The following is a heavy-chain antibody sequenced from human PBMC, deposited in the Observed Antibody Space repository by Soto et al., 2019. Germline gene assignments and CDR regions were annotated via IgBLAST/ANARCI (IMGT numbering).Heavy chain of an antibody. CDR1: GFTFSSYG. D-gene: IGHD3-16*02. CDR3: AREVTRFGELSVRGWFDP. Sequence: QVQLVESGGGVVQPGRSLRLSCAASGFTFSSYGMHWVRQAPGKGLEWVAVIWYDGSNKYYADSVKGRFTISRDNSKNTLYLQMNSLRAEDTAVYYCAREVTRFGELSVRGWFDPWGQGTLVTVSS. V-gene: IGHV3-33*01. CDR2: IWYDGSNK. J-gene: IGHJ5*02.